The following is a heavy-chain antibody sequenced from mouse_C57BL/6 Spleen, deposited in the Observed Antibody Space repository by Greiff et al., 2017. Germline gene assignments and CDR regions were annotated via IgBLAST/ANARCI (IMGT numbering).Heavy chain of an antibody. J-gene: IGHJ3*01. Sequence: VHVKQSGPELVKPGASVKMSCKASGYTFTDYNMHWVKQSHGKSLEWIGYINPNNGGTSYNQKFKGKATLTVNKSSSTAYMELRSLTSEDSAVYYCAREDWDEGFAYWGQGTLVTVSA. D-gene: IGHD4-1*01. V-gene: IGHV1-22*01. CDR1: GYTFTDYN. CDR2: INPNNGGT. CDR3: AREDWDEGFAY.